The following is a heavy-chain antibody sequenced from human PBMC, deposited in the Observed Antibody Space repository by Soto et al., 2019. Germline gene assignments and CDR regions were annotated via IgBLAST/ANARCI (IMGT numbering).Heavy chain of an antibody. V-gene: IGHV4-4*02. Sequence: PSETLSLTCAVSGGSISSSNWWSWVRQPPGKGLEWIGEIYHSGSTNYNPSLKSRVTISIDTSKNQFSLNLSSVAAADTAVYYCARVGPWVPYYYDSSPYTFENWFDPWGQGTLVTVSS. J-gene: IGHJ5*02. D-gene: IGHD3-22*01. CDR1: GGSISSSNW. CDR3: ARVGPWVPYYYDSSPYTFENWFDP. CDR2: IYHSGST.